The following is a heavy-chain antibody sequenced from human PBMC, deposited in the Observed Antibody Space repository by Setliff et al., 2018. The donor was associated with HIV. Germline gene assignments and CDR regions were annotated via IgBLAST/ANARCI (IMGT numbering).Heavy chain of an antibody. D-gene: IGHD6-13*01. J-gene: IGHJ4*02. CDR3: GGSSRWGFVY. Sequence: SETLSLTCAVSGYSISSGYYWGWIRQTPGKGLEWIGQINHSGSTIYNPSLKSRVTMSVDSSKNQFSLKMSSVTAADRAVYYCGGSSRWGFVYWGQGTLVTVSS. V-gene: IGHV4-38-2*01. CDR2: INHSGST. CDR1: GYSISSGYY.